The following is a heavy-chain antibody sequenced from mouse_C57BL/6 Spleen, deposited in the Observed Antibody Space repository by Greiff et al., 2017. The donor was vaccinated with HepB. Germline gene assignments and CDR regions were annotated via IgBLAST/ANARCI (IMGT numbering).Heavy chain of an antibody. V-gene: IGHV14-2*01. D-gene: IGHD1-1*01. CDR2: IDPEDGEN. Sequence: EVKLQQSGAELVKPGASVKLSCTASGFNIKDYYMHWVKQRTEQGLEWIGRIDPEDGENKYDPKFQGKATITADTSSNTAYLQLSSLTSEDTAVFYCARSFMTAVVADGYFDDWGTGTTVTGSS. CDR1: GFNIKDYY. J-gene: IGHJ1*03. CDR3: ARSFMTAVVADGYFDD.